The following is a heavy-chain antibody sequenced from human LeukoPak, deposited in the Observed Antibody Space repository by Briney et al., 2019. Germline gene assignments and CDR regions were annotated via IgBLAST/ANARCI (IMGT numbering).Heavy chain of an antibody. V-gene: IGHV1-69*13. CDR3: ARVWILFARTYNWFDP. CDR1: GYTFTSYA. J-gene: IGHJ5*02. Sequence: GASVKVSCKASGYTFTSYAISWVRQAPGQGLEWMGGIIPIFGTANYAQKFQGRVTITADESTSTAYMGLSSLRSEDTAVYYCARVWILFARTYNWFDPWGQGTLVTVSS. D-gene: IGHD5-18*01. CDR2: IIPIFGTA.